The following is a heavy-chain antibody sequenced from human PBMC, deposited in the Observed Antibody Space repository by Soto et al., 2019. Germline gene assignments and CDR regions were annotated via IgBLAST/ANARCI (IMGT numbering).Heavy chain of an antibody. CDR2: INHSGST. CDR1: GGSFSGYY. CDR3: ASILAGTQGFDY. V-gene: IGHV4-34*01. Sequence: SETLSLTCAVYGGSFSGYYWSWIRQPPGKGLEWIGEINHSGSTNYNPSLKSRVTISVDTSKNQFSLKLSSVTAADTAVYYCASILAGTQGFDYWGQGTLVTVSS. D-gene: IGHD6-19*01. J-gene: IGHJ4*02.